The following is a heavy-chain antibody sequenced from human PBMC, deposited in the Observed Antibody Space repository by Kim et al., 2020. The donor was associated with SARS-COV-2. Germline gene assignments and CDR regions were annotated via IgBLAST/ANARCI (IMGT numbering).Heavy chain of an antibody. Sequence: GGSLRLSCAASGFTFGDYAMHWVRQAPGKGLEWVSGINWNSGTIDYADSVKGRFTISRDNAKNSLYLQMNSLRAEDTALYYCVPGISATALPGLDYWGQGTLVTFSS. D-gene: IGHD6-13*01. V-gene: IGHV3-9*01. J-gene: IGHJ4*02. CDR1: GFTFGDYA. CDR3: VPGISATALPGLDY. CDR2: INWNSGTI.